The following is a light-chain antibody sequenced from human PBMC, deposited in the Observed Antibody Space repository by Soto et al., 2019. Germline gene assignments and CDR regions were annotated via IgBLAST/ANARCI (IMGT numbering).Light chain of an antibody. J-gene: IGKJ4*01. V-gene: IGKV3-11*01. CDR3: QQRSKWPLT. Sequence: EIVLTQSPATLSLSPGERATLSCRASQSVSSTLASYQQQPGQARSLLFYDASSRATGTPAWFSGRGSGTDFILTSSILDAEYAAVYCWQQRSKWPLTFGGGTKVDIK. CDR2: DAS. CDR1: QSVSST.